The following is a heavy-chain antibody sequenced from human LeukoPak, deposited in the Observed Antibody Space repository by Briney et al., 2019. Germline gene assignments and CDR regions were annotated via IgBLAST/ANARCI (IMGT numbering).Heavy chain of an antibody. CDR3: ARAPTSGRAPTSGRPLAY. J-gene: IGHJ4*02. V-gene: IGHV4-4*07. Sequence: SETLSLTCTVSGGSISGYFWTWIRQPAGKGLEWIGRIYSSGSNNYNPSLKSRFTMSLDTSKNHFSLNLTSVTAADTPVYYCARAPTSGRAPTSGRPLAYWGQGTLVTVSS. D-gene: IGHD5-12*01. CDR2: IYSSGSN. CDR1: GGSISGYF.